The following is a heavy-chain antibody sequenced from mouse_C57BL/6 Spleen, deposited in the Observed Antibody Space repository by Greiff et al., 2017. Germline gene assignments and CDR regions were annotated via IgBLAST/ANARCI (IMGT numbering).Heavy chain of an antibody. D-gene: IGHD2-2*01. Sequence: QVQLQESGPGLVAPSQSLSITCTVSGFSLTSYAISWVRQPPGKGLEWLGVIWTGVGTNYNSALKARLNISKNNSKSQVFLKRNSLQTDDTARYYGARNRDGYGERNYAMDYWGQGTSVTVSS. CDR1: GFSLTSYA. V-gene: IGHV2-9-1*01. J-gene: IGHJ4*01. CDR3: ARNRDGYGERNYAMDY. CDR2: IWTGVGT.